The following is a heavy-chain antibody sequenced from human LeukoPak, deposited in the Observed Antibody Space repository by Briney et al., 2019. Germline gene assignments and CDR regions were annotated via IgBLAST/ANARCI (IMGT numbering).Heavy chain of an antibody. CDR2: ISYDGSNK. V-gene: IGHV3-30*04. J-gene: IGHJ3*02. CDR3: ARDRNTAFDI. Sequence: GGSLRLSCAASGFTFSSYAMHWVRQAPGKGLEWVAVISYDGSNKYYADSVKGRFNISRDNSKNTLYLQMNSLRAEDTAVYYCARDRNTAFDIWGQGTMVTVSS. CDR1: GFTFSSYA.